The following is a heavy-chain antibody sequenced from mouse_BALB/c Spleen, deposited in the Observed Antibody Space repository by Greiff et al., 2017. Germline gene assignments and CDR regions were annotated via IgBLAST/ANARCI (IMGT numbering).Heavy chain of an antibody. Sequence: VQLQQSGAELAKPGASVKMSCKASGYTFTSYWMHWVKQRPGQGLEWIGYINPSTGYTEYNQKFKDKATLTADKSSSTAYMQLSSLTSEDSAVYYCARYGNGMDYWGQGTSVTISS. CDR2: INPSTGYT. CDR3: ARYGNGMDY. CDR1: GYTFTSYW. D-gene: IGHD2-10*02. J-gene: IGHJ4*01. V-gene: IGHV1-7*01.